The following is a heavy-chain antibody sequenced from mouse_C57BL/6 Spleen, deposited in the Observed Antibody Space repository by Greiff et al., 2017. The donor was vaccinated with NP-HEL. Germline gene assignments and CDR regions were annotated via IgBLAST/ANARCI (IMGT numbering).Heavy chain of an antibody. V-gene: IGHV1-82*01. CDR2: IYPGDGDT. D-gene: IGHD1-1*01. CDR3: AKECYYGTSG. J-gene: IGHJ2*01. CDR1: GYAFSSSW. Sequence: QVQLQQSGPELVKPGASVKISCKASGYAFSSSWMNWVKQRPGKGLEWIGRIYPGDGDTNYIGKFKGKATLTADKSSSTAYMQLSSLTSEDSAVYFWAKECYYGTSGWGQGTTLTVSS.